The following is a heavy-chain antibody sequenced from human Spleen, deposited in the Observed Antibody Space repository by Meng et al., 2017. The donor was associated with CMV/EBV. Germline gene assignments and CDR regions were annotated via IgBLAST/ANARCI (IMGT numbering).Heavy chain of an antibody. Sequence: GYYWSWIRQPPGTGLEWIGEINHSGSTNYNPSLKSRVTISVDTSKNQFSLKLSSVTAADTAVYYCARVTRYCSSTSCLRYYWYFDLWGRGTLVTVSS. V-gene: IGHV4-34*01. CDR1: GYY. CDR3: ARVTRYCSSTSCLRYYWYFDL. J-gene: IGHJ2*01. CDR2: INHSGST. D-gene: IGHD2-2*01.